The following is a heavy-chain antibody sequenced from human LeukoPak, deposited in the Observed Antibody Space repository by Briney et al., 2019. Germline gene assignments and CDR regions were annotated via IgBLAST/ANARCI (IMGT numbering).Heavy chain of an antibody. D-gene: IGHD4-17*01. Sequence: GASVKVSCRTSGYAFINYAINWVRQAPRQGLEWMGWINTNTGNPTYAQGFTGRFVFSLDTSVSTTYLQISSLETEDTAMYYCARSNNDGDYLGIGFDYWGQGALVTVSS. CDR3: ARSNNDGDYLGIGFDY. CDR1: GYAFINYA. J-gene: IGHJ4*02. V-gene: IGHV7-4-1*02. CDR2: INTNTGNP.